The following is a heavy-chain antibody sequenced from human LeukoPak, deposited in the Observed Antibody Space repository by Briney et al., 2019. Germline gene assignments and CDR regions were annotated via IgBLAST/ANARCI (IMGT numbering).Heavy chain of an antibody. V-gene: IGHV3-30-3*01. D-gene: IGHD1-26*01. CDR3: ARARGGNYFDY. CDR1: GFTFSSYA. CDR2: ISYDGSNK. J-gene: IGHJ4*02. Sequence: PGRSLRLSWAASGFTFSSYAMHWVRQAPGKGLEWVAVISYDGSNKYYADSVKGRFTISRDNSKNTLYLQMNSLRAEDTAVYYCARARGGNYFDYWGQGTLVTVSS.